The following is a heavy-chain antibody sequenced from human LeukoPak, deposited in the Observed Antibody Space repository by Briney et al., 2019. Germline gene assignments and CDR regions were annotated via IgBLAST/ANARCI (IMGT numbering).Heavy chain of an antibody. CDR1: GFPFSSYW. V-gene: IGHV3-7*04. Sequence: HPGGSLRLSCVASGFPFSSYWMTWVRQAPGKGLEWVANIKQDGSKKSYVDSVKGRFTISRDNAKNSLYLQMNSLRAEDTAMYYCTRVGYIDEGIDYWGQGTLVTVSS. D-gene: IGHD5-24*01. CDR3: TRVGYIDEGIDY. J-gene: IGHJ4*02. CDR2: IKQDGSKK.